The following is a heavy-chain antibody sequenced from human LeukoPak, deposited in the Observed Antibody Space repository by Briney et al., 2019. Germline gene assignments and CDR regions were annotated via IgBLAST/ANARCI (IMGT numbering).Heavy chain of an antibody. CDR2: IYTSGTT. CDR1: GGSIGTYY. D-gene: IGHD1-26*01. CDR3: ARGPSSGATYLDN. Sequence: KPSETLSLTCSVSGGSIGTYYWSWIRQPAGKGLEWIGRIYTSGTTLHNPSLKSRVTMSVDTSKNQFSLRLSAVTAADTAMYYCARGPSSGATYLDNWGQGTLVTVSS. V-gene: IGHV4-4*07. J-gene: IGHJ4*02.